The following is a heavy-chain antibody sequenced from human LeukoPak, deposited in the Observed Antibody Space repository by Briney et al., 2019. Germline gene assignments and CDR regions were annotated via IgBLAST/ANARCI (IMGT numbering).Heavy chain of an antibody. CDR2: ISDSGGST. Sequence: PGGSLRLSCAASGFTFSSYAMSWVRQAPGKGLEWVSVISDSGGSTYYADSAKGRFTISRDNSKNTLYLQMNSLRAEDTAVYYCAKALIVGATDPGGYWGQGTLVTVSS. J-gene: IGHJ4*02. D-gene: IGHD1-26*01. CDR1: GFTFSSYA. V-gene: IGHV3-23*01. CDR3: AKALIVGATDPGGY.